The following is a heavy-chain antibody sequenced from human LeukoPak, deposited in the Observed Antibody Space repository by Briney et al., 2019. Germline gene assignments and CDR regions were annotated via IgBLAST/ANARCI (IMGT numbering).Heavy chain of an antibody. Sequence: GRSLRLSCAASGFTFDDYAMHWVRQAPGKGLEGVSGISWNSGSIGYADSVKGRFTISRDNAKNSLYLQMNSLRAEDTALYYCAKDISDYLIGMDVWGQGTTVTVSS. D-gene: IGHD4-11*01. J-gene: IGHJ6*02. CDR3: AKDISDYLIGMDV. CDR2: ISWNSGSI. V-gene: IGHV3-9*01. CDR1: GFTFDDYA.